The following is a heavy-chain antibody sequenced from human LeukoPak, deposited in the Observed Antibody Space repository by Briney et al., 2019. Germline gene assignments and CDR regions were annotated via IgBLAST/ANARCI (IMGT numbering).Heavy chain of an antibody. CDR1: GFTFRSYG. D-gene: IGHD6-19*01. CDR3: ATLRSDSSGWYYFDY. J-gene: IGHJ4*02. V-gene: IGHV3-33*01. CDR2: IWYDGSNK. Sequence: GGSLRLSCAASGFTFRSYGMPWVRQAPGKGLEWVALIWYDGSNKYYADSVRGRFTISRDNSKNTLYLEMNSLRAEDTAVYYCATLRSDSSGWYYFDYWGQGTLVTVSS.